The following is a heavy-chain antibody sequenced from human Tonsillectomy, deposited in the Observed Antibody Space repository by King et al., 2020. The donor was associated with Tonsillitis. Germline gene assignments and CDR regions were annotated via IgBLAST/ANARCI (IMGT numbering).Heavy chain of an antibody. Sequence: VQLQQWGAGLLKPSETLSLTCAVYGGSFSGYYWSWIRQPPGKGLEWIGEINHSGSTNYNPSLKSRVTISVDTSKNHFSLKLSSVTAADTAVYYCARGLECSGGNCYYYYYMDVWGKGTTVTVSS. CDR1: GGSFSGYY. CDR2: INHSGST. D-gene: IGHD2-15*01. J-gene: IGHJ6*03. V-gene: IGHV4-34*01. CDR3: ARGLECSGGNCYYYYYMDV.